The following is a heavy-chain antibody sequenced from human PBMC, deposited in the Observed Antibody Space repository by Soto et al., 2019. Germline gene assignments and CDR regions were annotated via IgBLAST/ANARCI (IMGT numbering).Heavy chain of an antibody. J-gene: IGHJ4*02. CDR3: ASDYCSGGSCRDY. CDR1: GCTFTSYD. V-gene: IGHV1-8*01. Sequence: XSVKXSWKASGCTFTSYDINWVRQATGQVLEWMGWINXNSGNXGYAQKFQGRXXMTRNTSXXKAYTELSSLRSEETAVYYCASDYCSGGSCRDYWGQGTLVTVSS. D-gene: IGHD2-15*01. CDR2: INXNSGNX.